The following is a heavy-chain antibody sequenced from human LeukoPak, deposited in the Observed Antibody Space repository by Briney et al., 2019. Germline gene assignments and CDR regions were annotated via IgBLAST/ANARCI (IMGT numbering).Heavy chain of an antibody. CDR3: ARGWSGDDILYYFDY. CDR2: IIPIFGTA. D-gene: IGHD3-9*01. CDR1: GGTFSSYA. J-gene: IGHJ4*02. V-gene: IGHV1-69*01. Sequence: SSVKVSCKASGGTFSSYAISWVRQAPGQGLEWMGGIIPIFGTANYAQKFQGRVTITADESTSTAYMELSSLRSEDTAVYYCARGWSGDDILYYFDYWGQGTLVTVSS.